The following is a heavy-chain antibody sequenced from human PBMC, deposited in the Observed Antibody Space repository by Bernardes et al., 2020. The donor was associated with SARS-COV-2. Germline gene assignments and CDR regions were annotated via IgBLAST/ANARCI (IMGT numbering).Heavy chain of an antibody. J-gene: IGHJ4*02. Sequence: SETLSLTCTVSGGSISSNFYYWDWIHQPPGKGLEWIGSIYYTGSTYYSPSLNSRVTISMDTSKNQFSLKMTSVTAADTAIYYCARRGDYWGQGILVIVSS. CDR3: ARRGDY. CDR2: IYYTGST. CDR1: GGSISSNFYY. V-gene: IGHV4-39*01.